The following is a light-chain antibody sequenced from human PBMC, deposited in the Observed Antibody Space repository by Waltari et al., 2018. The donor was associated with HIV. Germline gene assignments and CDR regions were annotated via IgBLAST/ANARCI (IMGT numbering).Light chain of an antibody. CDR1: SSGVGSYNL. V-gene: IGLV2-23*02. J-gene: IGLJ2*01. Sequence: QSALTQPASVPGSPGQSTTIPCTGTSSGVGSYNLVSSYQQHPRKAPKLTIYEVSKRPSGVSNRFHGSKSGNTASLTISGLQAEDEADYYCCSYAGTSTYVAFGGGTKLTVL. CDR2: EVS. CDR3: CSYAGTSTYVA.